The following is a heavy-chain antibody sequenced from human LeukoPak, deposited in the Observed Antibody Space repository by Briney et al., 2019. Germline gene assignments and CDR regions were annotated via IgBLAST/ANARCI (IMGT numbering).Heavy chain of an antibody. V-gene: IGHV3-9*01. J-gene: IGHJ4*02. CDR1: GFTFDDYA. D-gene: IGHD2-15*01. CDR3: ARELEENIVVVVAASSFDY. CDR2: ISWNSGSI. Sequence: PGGSLRLSCAASGFTFDDYAMHWVRQAPGKGLEWVSGISWNSGSIGYADSVKGRFTISRDNAKNSLYLQMNSLRAEDTAVYYCARELEENIVVVVAASSFDYWGQGTLVTVSS.